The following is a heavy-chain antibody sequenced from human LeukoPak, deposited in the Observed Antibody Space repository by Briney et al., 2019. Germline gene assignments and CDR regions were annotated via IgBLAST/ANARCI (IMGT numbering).Heavy chain of an antibody. D-gene: IGHD1-26*01. J-gene: IGHJ4*02. CDR2: IHGGGQI. Sequence: GGSLRLSCAASGFTFSSYSMNRVRQAPGKGLEWVAVIHGGGQIHYADSVRDRFTISRDNFENTVSLQMNSLRAEDTAVYYCAGRSYSVDYWGQGTLVTVSS. V-gene: IGHV3-66*04. CDR3: AGRSYSVDY. CDR1: GFTFSSYS.